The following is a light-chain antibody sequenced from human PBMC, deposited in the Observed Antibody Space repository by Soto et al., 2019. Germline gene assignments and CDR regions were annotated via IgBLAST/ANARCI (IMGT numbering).Light chain of an antibody. CDR1: QSISSGF. V-gene: IGKV3-20*01. J-gene: IGKJ2*01. CDR3: QYYGSSPFT. Sequence: EIVLTQSPGTLSLSPGERATLSCRASQSISSGFLSWYHQKPGQSPMLLIYGASSWATGIPARFSGSGSGTDFTLTISRLEPEDFAMFYCQYYGSSPFTFGHGTKLEIK. CDR2: GAS.